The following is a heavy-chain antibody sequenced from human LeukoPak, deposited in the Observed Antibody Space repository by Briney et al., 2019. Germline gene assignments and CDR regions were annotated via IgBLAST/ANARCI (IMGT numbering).Heavy chain of an antibody. CDR1: GLSVSTNY. D-gene: IGHD1-14*01. Sequence: GGSLRLSCIVSGLSVSTNYMSWVRQAPGKGLEYVSFIYPGGNTYYADSVKGRFTISRDNSKNTLDLQMNSLRAEDTAVYYCARHRLEPHNYYYYYMDVWGKGTTVTVSS. V-gene: IGHV3-66*04. J-gene: IGHJ6*03. CDR2: IYPGGNT. CDR3: ARHRLEPHNYYYYYMDV.